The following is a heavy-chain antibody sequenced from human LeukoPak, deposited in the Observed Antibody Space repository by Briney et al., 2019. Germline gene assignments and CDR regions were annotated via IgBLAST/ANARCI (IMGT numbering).Heavy chain of an antibody. D-gene: IGHD5-18*01. CDR2: ISSSSSTI. CDR3: ARDLGGVDTAMVKSWSAPENDY. J-gene: IGHJ4*02. CDR1: GFTFSSYS. Sequence: GGSLRLSCAASGFTFSSYSMNWVRQAPGKGLEWVSYISSSSSTIYYADSVKGRFTISRDNAKNSLYLQMNSLRAEDTAVYYCARDLGGVDTAMVKSWSAPENDYWGQGTLVTVSS. V-gene: IGHV3-48*01.